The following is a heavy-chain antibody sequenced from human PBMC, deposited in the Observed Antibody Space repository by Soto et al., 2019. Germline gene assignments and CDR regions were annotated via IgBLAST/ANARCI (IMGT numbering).Heavy chain of an antibody. D-gene: IGHD3-3*01. V-gene: IGHV4-39*02. CDR3: AREPRGPTIFGVENWFDP. J-gene: IGHJ5*02. CDR1: GGSISSSSYY. CDR2: IYYSGST. Sequence: SETLSLTCTVSGGSISSSSYYWGWIRQPPGKGLEWIGSIYYSGSTYYNPSLKSRVTISVDTSKNQFSLKLSSVTAADMAVYYCAREPRGPTIFGVENWFDPWGQGTLVTVSS.